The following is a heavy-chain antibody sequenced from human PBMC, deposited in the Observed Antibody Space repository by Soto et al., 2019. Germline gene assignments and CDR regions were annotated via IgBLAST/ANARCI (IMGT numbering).Heavy chain of an antibody. Sequence: SETLSLTCTVSGGSISSGGYYWSWIRQHPGKGLEWIGYIYYSGSTYYNPSLKSRVTMSVDTSKNQFSLKLSSVTAADTAVYYCARVFGFDGMDVWGQGTTVTVSS. D-gene: IGHD3-3*01. J-gene: IGHJ6*02. V-gene: IGHV4-31*03. CDR1: GGSISSGGYY. CDR2: IYYSGST. CDR3: ARVFGFDGMDV.